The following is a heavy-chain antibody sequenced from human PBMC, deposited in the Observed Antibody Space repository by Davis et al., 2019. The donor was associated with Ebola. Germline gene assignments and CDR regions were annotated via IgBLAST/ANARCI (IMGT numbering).Heavy chain of an antibody. D-gene: IGHD3/OR15-3a*01. CDR1: GFTFSSYA. J-gene: IGHJ4*02. CDR3: ASGPSLQDLDRGYFDY. V-gene: IGHV3-23*01. Sequence: GESLKISCAASGFTFSSYAMSWVRQAPGKGPEWVSAITGSGGSTYYADSVKGRFTISRDNSKNILYLEMNSLRADDTAVYYCASGPSLQDLDRGYFDYWGQGTLVTVSS. CDR2: ITGSGGST.